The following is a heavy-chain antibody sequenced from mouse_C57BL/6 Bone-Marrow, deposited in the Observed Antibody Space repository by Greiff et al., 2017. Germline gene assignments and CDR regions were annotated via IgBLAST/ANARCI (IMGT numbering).Heavy chain of an antibody. CDR2: INPGSGGT. CDR1: GYAFTNYL. V-gene: IGHV1-54*01. CDR3: ARYGNYDWYYFDY. Sequence: QVQLQQSGAELVRPGTSVKVSCKASGYAFTNYLIEWVKQRPGQGLEWIGVINPGSGGTNYNEKFKGKATLTADKSSSTAYMQLSSLTSEDSAVYFCARYGNYDWYYFDYWGKGTTLTVSS. J-gene: IGHJ2*01. D-gene: IGHD2-1*01.